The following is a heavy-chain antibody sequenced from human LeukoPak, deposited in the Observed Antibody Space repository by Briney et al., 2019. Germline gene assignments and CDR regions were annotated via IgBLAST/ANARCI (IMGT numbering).Heavy chain of an antibody. CDR3: ARDYYGSDY. Sequence: SETLSLTCTVSGGSISSSSYYWSWIRQPPGKGLEWIGYIYYSGSTNYNPSLKSRVTISVDTSKNQFSLKLSSVTAADTAVYYCARDYYGSDYWGQGTLVTVSS. CDR2: IYYSGST. D-gene: IGHD3-10*01. CDR1: GGSISSSSYY. V-gene: IGHV4-61*01. J-gene: IGHJ4*02.